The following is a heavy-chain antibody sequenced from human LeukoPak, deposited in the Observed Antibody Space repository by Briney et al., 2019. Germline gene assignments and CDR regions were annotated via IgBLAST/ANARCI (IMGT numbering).Heavy chain of an antibody. V-gene: IGHV1-18*01. J-gene: IGHJ6*02. Sequence: ASVKVSCKASGYTFTSYLISWVRQAPGQGLEWMGWISAYNGDTNYAQKLQGRVTMTTDTSTSTAYMELRSLRSDDTAVYYCASREKYYYYAMDVWGQGTTVTVSS. CDR2: ISAYNGDT. CDR3: ASREKYYYYAMDV. CDR1: GYTFTSYL.